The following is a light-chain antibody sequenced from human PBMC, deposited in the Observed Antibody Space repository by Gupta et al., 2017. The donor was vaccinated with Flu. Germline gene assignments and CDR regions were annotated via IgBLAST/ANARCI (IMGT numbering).Light chain of an antibody. CDR2: GAS. CDR3: QHFGTSPYT. V-gene: IGKV3-20*01. Sequence: GTLSLSPGERATLSCRASQSVSSTYLAWYQQKPGQAPRLLIYGASSRATGIPDRFSGSGSGTDFTLTISRLEPEDFAVYYCQHFGTSPYTFGQGTKLEIK. CDR1: QSVSSTY. J-gene: IGKJ2*01.